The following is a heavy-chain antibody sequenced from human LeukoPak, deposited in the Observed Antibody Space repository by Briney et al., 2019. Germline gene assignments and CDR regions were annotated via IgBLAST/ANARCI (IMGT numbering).Heavy chain of an antibody. J-gene: IGHJ4*02. CDR1: GGSISTSPYY. Sequence: SETLSLTCSVSGGSISTSPYYWGWIRQPPRKGLEWIGDIYYSGNTYYNPSLKSRVTISVDTSKNQVSLKVTSVTAADTALYYCARRRTYDILTGYPQYYFDYWGQGALVTVFS. CDR3: ARRRTYDILTGYPQYYFDY. V-gene: IGHV4-39*01. CDR2: IYYSGNT. D-gene: IGHD3-9*01.